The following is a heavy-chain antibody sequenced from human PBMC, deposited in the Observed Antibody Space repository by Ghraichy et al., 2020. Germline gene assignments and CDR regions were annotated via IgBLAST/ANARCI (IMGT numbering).Heavy chain of an antibody. D-gene: IGHD2/OR15-2a*01. CDR1: GGFVSSNSYY. CDR3: ARGVVLLSAFDI. Sequence: SETLSLTCTVSGGFVSSNSYYWSWIRQPPGKGLEWIGYFYHSGIHNYNPSLNSRVTISVDTSKNQFSLKLSSVTDADTAVYDCARGVVLLSAFDIWGQGTKVTVSS. CDR2: FYHSGIH. V-gene: IGHV4-61*01. J-gene: IGHJ3*02.